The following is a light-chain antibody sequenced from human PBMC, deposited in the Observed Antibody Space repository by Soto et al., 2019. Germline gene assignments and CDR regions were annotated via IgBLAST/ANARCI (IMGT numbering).Light chain of an antibody. Sequence: QSVLTQPASVSGSPGQSITISCTGSSSDVGRFDLVSWYRHHPGKAPELMLYEVNKRPSGLSNRFSGSKSGNTASLTISGLQAEDEADYYCCSYAGSNTVIFGGGTKVTVL. CDR1: SSDVGRFDL. CDR2: EVN. J-gene: IGLJ2*01. CDR3: CSYAGSNTVI. V-gene: IGLV2-23*02.